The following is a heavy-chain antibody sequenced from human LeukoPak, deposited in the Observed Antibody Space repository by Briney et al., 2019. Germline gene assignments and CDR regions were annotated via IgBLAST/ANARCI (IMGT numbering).Heavy chain of an antibody. V-gene: IGHV3-7*01. D-gene: IGHD2-21*01. CDR3: ARDVVVVGYAFDI. J-gene: IGHJ3*02. CDR2: IKQDGSEK. Sequence: GGSLRLSCAASGLTFSSYWMSWVRQAPGKGLEWVANIKQDGSEKYYVDSVKGRFTISRDNAKNSLYLQMNSLRAEDTAVYYCARDVVVVGYAFDIWGQGTMVTVSS. CDR1: GLTFSSYW.